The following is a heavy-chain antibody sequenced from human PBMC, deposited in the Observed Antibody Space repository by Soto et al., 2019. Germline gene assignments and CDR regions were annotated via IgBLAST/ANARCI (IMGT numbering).Heavy chain of an antibody. D-gene: IGHD6-19*01. CDR3: AREAGTWHLPRNRYDP. V-gene: IGHV3-48*02. J-gene: IGHJ5*02. Sequence: GGSLRLSCAASGFTFSSYSMNWVRQAPGKGLEWVSYISSSSSTIYYADSVKGRFTISRDNAKNSLYLQMNSLRDEDTAVYYCAREAGTWHLPRNRYDPSGQGTLVTVSS. CDR1: GFTFSSYS. CDR2: ISSSSSTI.